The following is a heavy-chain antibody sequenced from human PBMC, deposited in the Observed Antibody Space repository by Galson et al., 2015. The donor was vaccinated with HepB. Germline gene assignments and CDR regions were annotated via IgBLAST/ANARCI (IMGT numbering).Heavy chain of an antibody. CDR2: ISTYGGNT. Sequence: SVKVSCKASGYTFTSNGISWVRQTPGQGLEWLGWISTYGGNTNYAQKFQGRITLTRDTSTSIAYVELRCLRSDDTSVYYCARDRDYRFDYWGQGTLVTVSS. CDR3: ARDRDYRFDY. CDR1: GYTFTSNG. D-gene: IGHD4/OR15-4a*01. V-gene: IGHV1-18*04. J-gene: IGHJ4*02.